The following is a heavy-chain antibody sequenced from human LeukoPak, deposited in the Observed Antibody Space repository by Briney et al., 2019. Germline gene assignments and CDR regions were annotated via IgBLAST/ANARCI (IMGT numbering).Heavy chain of an antibody. D-gene: IGHD1-7*01. CDR1: GGSFSNYY. V-gene: IGHV4-34*01. Sequence: SETLSLTCAVYGGSFSNYYRSWIRQPPGKGLEWIGEINDSGRTNYNPSLMSRVTVSVDTSKKQFSLRLTSVTATDTAVYYCARRWNYGRNYYIDVWGKRATVSVSS. CDR3: ARRWNYGRNYYIDV. CDR2: INDSGRT. J-gene: IGHJ6*03.